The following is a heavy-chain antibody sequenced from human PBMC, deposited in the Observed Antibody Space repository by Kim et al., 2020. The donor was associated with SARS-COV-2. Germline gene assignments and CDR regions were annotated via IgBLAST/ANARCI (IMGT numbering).Heavy chain of an antibody. D-gene: IGHD6-13*01. J-gene: IGHJ4*02. CDR3: AKDVGIAAAGTNFDY. Sequence: DSVKGRFTISRDNSKNTLYLQMNSLRAEDTAVYYCAKDVGIAAAGTNFDYWGQGTLVTVSS. V-gene: IGHV3-23*01.